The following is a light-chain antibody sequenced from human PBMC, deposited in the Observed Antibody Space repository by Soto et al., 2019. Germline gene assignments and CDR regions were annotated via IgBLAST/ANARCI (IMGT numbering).Light chain of an antibody. CDR3: QSYDSSLGVV. V-gene: IGLV1-40*01. Sequence: QSVLTQPPSVSGAPGQRVTISCTGSSSNIGAGYDVHWYQQLPGTAPKLLIYGNSNRPSGVPDRFSGSKSGTSASLAITGRQAEDEADYYCQSYDSSLGVVFGGGTQLTVL. CDR2: GNS. CDR1: SSNIGAGYD. J-gene: IGLJ2*01.